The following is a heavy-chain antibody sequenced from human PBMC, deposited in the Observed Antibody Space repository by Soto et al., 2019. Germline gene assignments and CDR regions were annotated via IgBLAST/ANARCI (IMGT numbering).Heavy chain of an antibody. D-gene: IGHD3-3*01. V-gene: IGHV3-66*01. CDR2: IYSGGST. J-gene: IGHJ3*02. CDR1: GFTVSSNY. CDR3: ARDTNYDFWSGYPDDAFDT. Sequence: GGSLRLSCAASGFTVSSNYMSWVRQAPGKGLEWVSVIYSGGSTYYADSVKGRFTISRDNSKNTLYLQMNSLRAEDTAVYYCARDTNYDFWSGYPDDAFDTWGQGTMVTVSS.